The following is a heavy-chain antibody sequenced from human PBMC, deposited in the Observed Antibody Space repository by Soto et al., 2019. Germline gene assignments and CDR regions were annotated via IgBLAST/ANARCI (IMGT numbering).Heavy chain of an antibody. CDR2: MNPNSGNT. J-gene: IGHJ6*02. CDR3: ARGRYSSSWYYYYGMDV. Sequence: ASVKVSFKASGYTFTSYDINWVRQATGQGLEWMGWMNPNSGNTGYAQKFQGRVTMTRNTSISTAYMELSSLRSEDTAVYYCARGRYSSSWYYYYGMDVWGQGTTVTVSS. V-gene: IGHV1-8*01. D-gene: IGHD6-13*01. CDR1: GYTFTSYD.